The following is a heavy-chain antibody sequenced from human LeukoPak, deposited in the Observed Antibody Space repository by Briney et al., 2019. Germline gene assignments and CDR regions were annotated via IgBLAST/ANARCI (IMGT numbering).Heavy chain of an antibody. D-gene: IGHD3-10*01. CDR2: ISAYNGNT. Sequence: GASVKVSCKASGYTFTSYGISWVRRAPGQGLEWMGWISAYNGNTNYAQKLQGRVTMTTDTSTSTAYMELRSLRSDDTAVYYCTRDPTEGSDYYGMDVWGQGTTVTVSS. CDR1: GYTFTSYG. J-gene: IGHJ6*02. V-gene: IGHV1-18*01. CDR3: TRDPTEGSDYYGMDV.